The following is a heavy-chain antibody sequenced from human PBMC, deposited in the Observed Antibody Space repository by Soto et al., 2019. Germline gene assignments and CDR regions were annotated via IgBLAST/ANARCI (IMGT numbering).Heavy chain of an antibody. CDR2: ISAYNGNT. Sequence: ASVKVSCKASGYTFTSYGISWVRQAPGQGLEWMGWISAYNGNTNYAQKLQGRVTMTTDTSTSTAYMELRSLRSDDTAVYYCAREATSGSSWSHIWFDPWGQGTLVTVSS. CDR1: GYTFTSYG. CDR3: AREATSGSSWSHIWFDP. V-gene: IGHV1-18*01. D-gene: IGHD6-13*01. J-gene: IGHJ5*02.